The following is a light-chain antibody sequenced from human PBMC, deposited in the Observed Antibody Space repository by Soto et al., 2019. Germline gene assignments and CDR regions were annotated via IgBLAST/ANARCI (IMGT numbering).Light chain of an antibody. CDR1: NSNIGSNT. CDR2: YDN. V-gene: IGLV1-44*01. CDR3: AAWDDSVNGRV. J-gene: IGLJ1*01. Sequence: QSVLTQPPSASGTPGQRVTISCSGSNSNIGSNTVNWYQQLPGTAPKLLIYYDNLRPSGVPDRISGSKSGTSASLAISGLQSDDEADYYCAAWDDSVNGRVFGTGTMLTVL.